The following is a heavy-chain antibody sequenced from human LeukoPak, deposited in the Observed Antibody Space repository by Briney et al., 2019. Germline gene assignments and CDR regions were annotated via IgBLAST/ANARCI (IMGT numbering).Heavy chain of an antibody. D-gene: IGHD1-1*01. CDR2: ISGSGGST. V-gene: IGHV3-23*01. CDR3: AKDRTTGAHFDY. CDR1: GFIFSTSA. Sequence: GGSLRLSCAASGFIFSTSAMTWVRQAPGKGLEWVSTISGSGGSTYSADSVQGRFTISRDNSKNTLYLQMNSLRAEDTAVYYCAKDRTTGAHFDYWGQGTLVTVSS. J-gene: IGHJ4*02.